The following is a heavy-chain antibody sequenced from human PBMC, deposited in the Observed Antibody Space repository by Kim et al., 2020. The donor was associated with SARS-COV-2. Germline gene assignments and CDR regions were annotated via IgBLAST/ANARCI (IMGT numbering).Heavy chain of an antibody. CDR2: ISGSGGST. D-gene: IGHD3-10*01. J-gene: IGHJ6*02. Sequence: GGSLRLSCAASGFTFSSYALSWVRQAPGKGLEWVSAISGSGGSTYYADSVKGRFTISRDNSKNTLYLQMNSLRAEDTAVYYCAKDSWDTMVRGVIPRPPLYYYYGMGVWGQGTTVTVSS. V-gene: IGHV3-23*01. CDR1: GFTFSSYA. CDR3: AKDSWDTMVRGVIPRPPLYYYYGMGV.